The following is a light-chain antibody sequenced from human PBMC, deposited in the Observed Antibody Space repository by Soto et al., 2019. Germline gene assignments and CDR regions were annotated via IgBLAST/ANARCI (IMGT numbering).Light chain of an antibody. Sequence: QSALTQPASVSGTPGQSITISCTGTSSDVGGYNYVSWYQQHPGKAPILMIYDVSNRPSGVSNRFSGSKSGNTASLTISGLQAEDEADYYCSSYTSSSTLVFGTGTKLTV. CDR2: DVS. CDR1: SSDVGGYNY. CDR3: SSYTSSSTLV. V-gene: IGLV2-14*01. J-gene: IGLJ1*01.